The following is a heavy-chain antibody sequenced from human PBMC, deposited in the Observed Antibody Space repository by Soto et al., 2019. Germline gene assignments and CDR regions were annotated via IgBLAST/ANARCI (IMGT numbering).Heavy chain of an antibody. D-gene: IGHD5-12*01. J-gene: IGHJ5*02. CDR3: ATSYDSGFDP. V-gene: IGHV1-18*04. Sequence: QIQLVQSGAEVKKPGASVRVSCKASGYAFSNHGISWIRQAPGLGLEWMGWISPYNGNTDYAQSLQGRVTMTTDTSTNTAYMELRSLTSDDTAVYYCATSYDSGFDPWGQGTLVTVSS. CDR2: ISPYNGNT. CDR1: GYAFSNHG.